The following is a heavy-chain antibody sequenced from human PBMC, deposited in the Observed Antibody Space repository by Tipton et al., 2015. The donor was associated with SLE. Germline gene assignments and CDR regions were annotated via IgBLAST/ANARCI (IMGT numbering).Heavy chain of an antibody. V-gene: IGHV3-30*18. CDR3: AKARAAVKRTLYYYYGMGV. Sequence: SLRLSCAASGITFSSYAMSWVRQAPGKGLEWVAVIWYDGSNTFYADSVKGRFTISRDNSENTLSLQMDSLRAEDTAVYYCAKARAAVKRTLYYYYGMGVWGKGTTVTVSS. J-gene: IGHJ6*04. D-gene: IGHD6-13*01. CDR2: IWYDGSNT. CDR1: GITFSSYA.